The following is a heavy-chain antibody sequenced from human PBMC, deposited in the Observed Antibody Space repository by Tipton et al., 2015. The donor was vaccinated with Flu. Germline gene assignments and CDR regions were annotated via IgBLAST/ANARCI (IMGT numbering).Heavy chain of an antibody. D-gene: IGHD2-2*01. CDR2: ISGSGGST. CDR1: GFTFSSYA. Sequence: LRLSCAASGFTFSSYAMSWVRQAPGKGLEWVSAISGSGGSTYYADSVKGRFTISRDNSKNTLYLQMNSLRAEDTAVYYCAKAYCSSTSCHYYYYYGMDVWGQGTTVTVSS. J-gene: IGHJ6*02. V-gene: IGHV3-23*01. CDR3: AKAYCSSTSCHYYYYYGMDV.